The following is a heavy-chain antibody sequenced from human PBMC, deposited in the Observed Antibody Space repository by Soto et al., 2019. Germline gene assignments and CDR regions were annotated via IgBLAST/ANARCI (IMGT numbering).Heavy chain of an antibody. J-gene: IGHJ4*01. D-gene: IGHD3-9*01. V-gene: IGHV1-69*13. CDR1: GGTFSSYA. CDR2: IIPIFGTA. CDR3: ARQHFDWLPHFDY. Sequence: GASVKVSCKASGGTFSSYAISWVRQAPGQGLEWMGGIIPIFGTANYAQKFQGRVTITADESTSTAYMELSSLRSEDTAMYYCARQHFDWLPHFDYWGHGTLVTVSS.